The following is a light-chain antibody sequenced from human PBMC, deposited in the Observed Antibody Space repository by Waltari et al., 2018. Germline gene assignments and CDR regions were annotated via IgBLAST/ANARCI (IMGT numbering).Light chain of an antibody. CDR2: RAS. V-gene: IGKV3-20*01. Sequence: EIVLTQSPGTASLSPGERVTLSCRDSQTVGSSSLAWYQQKPGQAPRLVIYRASRRATGIPDRFSGSGSGTDSSLTISRLEPEDFAVYYCQQHGTLPATFGQGTKVEIK. J-gene: IGKJ1*01. CDR1: QTVGSSS. CDR3: QQHGTLPAT.